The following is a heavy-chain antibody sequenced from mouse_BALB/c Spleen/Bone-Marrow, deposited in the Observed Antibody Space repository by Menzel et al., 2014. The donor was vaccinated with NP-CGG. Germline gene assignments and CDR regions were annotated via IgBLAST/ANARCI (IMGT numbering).Heavy chain of an antibody. CDR1: GFTFXSYY. J-gene: IGHJ4*01. CDR2: INSNGGST. CDR3: ARLGNDDAMDY. V-gene: IGHV5-6-2*01. Sequence: EVHLVESGGGLVKLGGSLKLSCAASGFTFXSYYMSWVRQTPEERLELVAAINSNGGSTYYPDTVKGRFTISRDNAKNTLYLQMSSLKSEDTALYYCARLGNDDAMDYWGQGTSVTVSS. D-gene: IGHD2-12*01.